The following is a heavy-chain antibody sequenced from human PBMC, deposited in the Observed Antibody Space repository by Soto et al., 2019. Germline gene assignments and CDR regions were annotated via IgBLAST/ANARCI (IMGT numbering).Heavy chain of an antibody. CDR3: ARARLGWLRSYYYGMDV. Sequence: ASVNLSCKASGYTFTSYGIGWVRQAPEQGLEWMGWINAYNGNTNYAQELQGRVTMTTDTSTSTAYMELRSLRSDDTAVYYCARARLGWLRSYYYGMDVWGQGTTVTVS. CDR1: GYTFTSYG. D-gene: IGHD5-12*01. V-gene: IGHV1-18*01. CDR2: INAYNGNT. J-gene: IGHJ6*02.